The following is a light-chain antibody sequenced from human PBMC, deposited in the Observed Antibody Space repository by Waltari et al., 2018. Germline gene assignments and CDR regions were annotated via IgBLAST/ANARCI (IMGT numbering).Light chain of an antibody. CDR3: QSYDSSLGGSV. CDR2: GNS. J-gene: IGLJ2*01. Sequence: QSVLTQPPSVSGAPGQRVTISCTGSSSNIGAGYDVNWYQQIPGKAPKLLIYGNSNRPSGVPDRISGAKSGTSAPLAITGLQAEDEADYYCQSYDSSLGGSVFGGGTKLTVL. V-gene: IGLV1-40*01. CDR1: SSNIGAGYD.